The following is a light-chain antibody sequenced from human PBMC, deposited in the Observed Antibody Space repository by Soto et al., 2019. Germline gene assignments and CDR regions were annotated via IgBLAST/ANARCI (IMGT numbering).Light chain of an antibody. CDR3: HQYGSSPLT. CDR1: QSVSSSY. J-gene: IGKJ2*01. V-gene: IGKV3-20*01. CDR2: GAS. Sequence: EIVLTQSPGTLSLSPGERDTLSCRASQSVSSSYLAWYQQKPGQAPRLLIYGASSRATGIPDRFSGSGSGTDFTLTISRLEPEDFAVYYCHQYGSSPLTFGQGTKLEIK.